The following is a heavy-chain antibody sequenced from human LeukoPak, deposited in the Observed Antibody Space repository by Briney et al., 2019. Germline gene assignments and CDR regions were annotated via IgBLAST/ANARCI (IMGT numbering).Heavy chain of an antibody. CDR3: ARAYYDFWSGPIHYYMDV. Sequence: ASVKVSCKASGYTFTSYDINWVRQATGQGLEWMGWMNPNSGNTGYALKFQGRVTITRNTSISTAYMELSSLRSEDTAVYYCARAYYDFWSGPIHYYMDVWGKGTTVTVSS. V-gene: IGHV1-8*03. D-gene: IGHD3-3*01. CDR2: MNPNSGNT. J-gene: IGHJ6*03. CDR1: GYTFTSYD.